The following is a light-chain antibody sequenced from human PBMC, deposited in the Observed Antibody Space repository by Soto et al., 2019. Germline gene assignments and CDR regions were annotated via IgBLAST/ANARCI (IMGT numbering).Light chain of an antibody. J-gene: IGKJ5*01. CDR1: QSVSSY. Sequence: EIVLTQSPATLSLSPGERATLSCRTSQSVSSYFAWYQQKPGRAPRLLIYDASNRATGIPARFIGSGSGTDFTLTISSLEPEDFAVYYCHQRSNWPITFGQGTRLEI. CDR2: DAS. V-gene: IGKV3-11*01. CDR3: HQRSNWPIT.